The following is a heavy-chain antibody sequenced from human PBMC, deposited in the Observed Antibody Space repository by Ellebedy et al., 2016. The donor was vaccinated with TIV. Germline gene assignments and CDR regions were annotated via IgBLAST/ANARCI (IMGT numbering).Heavy chain of an antibody. V-gene: IGHV3-53*01. Sequence: PGGSLRLSCAASGFTVSSNYMTWVRQAPGQGLEWASVIYSGGSTYYADTVKGRFTISRDNSKNTLYLQMNSLRAEETAVYYCARDPYGGNLLVYWGQGTLVTVSS. CDR3: ARDPYGGNLLVY. J-gene: IGHJ4*02. D-gene: IGHD4-23*01. CDR2: IYSGGST. CDR1: GFTVSSNY.